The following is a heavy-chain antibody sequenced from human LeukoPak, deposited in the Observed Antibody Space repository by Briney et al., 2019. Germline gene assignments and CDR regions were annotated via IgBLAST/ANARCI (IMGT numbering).Heavy chain of an antibody. D-gene: IGHD3-9*01. CDR1: GYTFSNYV. V-gene: IGHV1-3*01. CDR2: INAGNRNT. Sequence: ASVKVSCKASGYTFSNYVIHWVRQAPGQRLEWMGWINAGNRNTMYSPKFQGRVTITRDTSATTAYMELSSLRSEDMAVYYCARVTGTYFDYWGQGSLVTVSS. CDR3: ARVTGTYFDY. J-gene: IGHJ4*02.